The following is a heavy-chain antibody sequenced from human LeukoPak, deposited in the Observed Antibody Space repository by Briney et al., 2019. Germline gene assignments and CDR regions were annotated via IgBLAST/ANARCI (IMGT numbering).Heavy chain of an antibody. CDR1: GFTFTSFA. D-gene: IGHD2-2*01. V-gene: IGHV3-23*01. CDR3: AKDLRYCSSTRCYAEIWFDP. CDR2: ISGSGGST. Sequence: GGSLRLSCAASGFTFTSFAMTWVRQAPGKGLEWVSAISGSGGSTYYADSVKGRFTISRDNSKNTLWLHVHSLRAEDTAVYYCAKDLRYCSSTRCYAEIWFDPCGQGTLVTVSS. J-gene: IGHJ5*02.